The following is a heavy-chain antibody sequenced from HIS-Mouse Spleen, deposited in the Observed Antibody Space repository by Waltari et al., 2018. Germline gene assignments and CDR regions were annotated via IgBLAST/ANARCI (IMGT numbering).Heavy chain of an antibody. Sequence: QLQLQESGPGLVKPSETLSLTCTVSGGSISSSSYYWGWIRQPPGKGLEGIGSIYYSGRTYYNPSLKSRVTISVDTSKNPFSLKLSSVTAADTAVYYCAREIPYSSSWYDWYFDLWGRGTLVTVSS. CDR3: AREIPYSSSWYDWYFDL. D-gene: IGHD6-13*01. CDR1: GGSISSSSYY. V-gene: IGHV4-39*07. CDR2: IYYSGRT. J-gene: IGHJ2*01.